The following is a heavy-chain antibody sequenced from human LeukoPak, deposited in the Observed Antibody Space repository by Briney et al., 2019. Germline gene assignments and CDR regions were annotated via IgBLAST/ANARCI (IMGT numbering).Heavy chain of an antibody. Sequence: SSETLSLTCTVSGGSISSYYWSWIRQPPGKGLEWIGYVYYSGSTNYNPSLKSRVTISVDMSNNQFSLKLSSVTAADTAVYYCARAGSGYYPFDDWGQGTLVTVSS. CDR1: GGSISSYY. V-gene: IGHV4-59*01. CDR3: ARAGSGYYPFDD. D-gene: IGHD3-22*01. CDR2: VYYSGST. J-gene: IGHJ4*02.